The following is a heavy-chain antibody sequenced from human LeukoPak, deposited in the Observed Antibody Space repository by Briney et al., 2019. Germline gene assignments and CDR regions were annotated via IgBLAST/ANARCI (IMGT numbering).Heavy chain of an antibody. CDR3: ARGDGYYFDY. CDR2: IYYSGST. J-gene: IGHJ4*02. V-gene: IGHV4-61*01. D-gene: IGHD2-21*01. CDR1: GGSVSSGSYY. Sequence: SETLSLTCTVSGGSVSSGSYYWSWIRQPPGKGLEWIGYIYYSGSTYYNPSLKSRTTISVDTSKNQFSLKLSSVTAADTAVYYCARGDGYYFDYWGQGTLVTVSS.